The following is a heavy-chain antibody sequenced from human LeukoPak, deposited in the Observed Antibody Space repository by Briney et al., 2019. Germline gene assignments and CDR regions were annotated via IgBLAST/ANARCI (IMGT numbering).Heavy chain of an antibody. V-gene: IGHV3-23*01. CDR3: AKDLGMIAAAYFDY. D-gene: IGHD6-13*01. Sequence: HTGGSLRLSCAASGFTFSSYAMSWVRQAPGKGLEWVSAISGSGGSTYYADSVKGRFTISRDNSKNTLYLQMNSLRAEDTAVYYCAKDLGMIAAAYFDYWGQGTLVTVSS. CDR2: ISGSGGST. J-gene: IGHJ4*02. CDR1: GFTFSSYA.